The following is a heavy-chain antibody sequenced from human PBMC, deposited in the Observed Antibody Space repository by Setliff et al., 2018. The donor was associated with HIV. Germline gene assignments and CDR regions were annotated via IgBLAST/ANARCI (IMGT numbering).Heavy chain of an antibody. CDR1: GYSFRNYG. Sequence: ASVKVSCKASGYSFRNYGISWVRQAPGQGLEWMGWISAHSGYAKSAQKFQGRVTMDTDTSTNTAYMELKSLRSDDTAVYYCARDPQDTRGWYIYYFDYWGQGTLVTVSS. D-gene: IGHD6-19*01. J-gene: IGHJ4*02. V-gene: IGHV1-18*01. CDR2: ISAHSGYA. CDR3: ARDPQDTRGWYIYYFDY.